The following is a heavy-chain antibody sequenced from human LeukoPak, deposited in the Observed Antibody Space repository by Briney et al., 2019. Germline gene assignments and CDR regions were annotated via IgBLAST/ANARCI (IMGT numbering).Heavy chain of an antibody. D-gene: IGHD6-19*01. V-gene: IGHV3-9*01. Sequence: GRSLRLSCAASGFTFDDYAMHWVRQAPGKGLEWVSGISWNSGSIGYADSVKGRFTISRDNAKNSLYLQMNSLRAEDTAVYYCAKDLSYTSGSSDYWGQGTLVTVSS. J-gene: IGHJ4*02. CDR2: ISWNSGSI. CDR3: AKDLSYTSGSSDY. CDR1: GFTFDDYA.